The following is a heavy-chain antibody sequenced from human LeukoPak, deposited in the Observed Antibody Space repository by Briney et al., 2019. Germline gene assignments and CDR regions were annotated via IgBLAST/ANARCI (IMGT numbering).Heavy chain of an antibody. CDR2: INHSGST. V-gene: IGHV4-34*01. CDR1: GGSFSGYY. Sequence: PSETLSLTCAVYGGSFSGYYWSWIRQPPGKGLEWIGEINHSGSTNYNPSLKSRVTISVDTSENQFSLKLSSVTAADTAVYYCARDFRYDSSGYWWAFDIWGQGTMVTVSS. CDR3: ARDFRYDSSGYWWAFDI. D-gene: IGHD3-22*01. J-gene: IGHJ3*02.